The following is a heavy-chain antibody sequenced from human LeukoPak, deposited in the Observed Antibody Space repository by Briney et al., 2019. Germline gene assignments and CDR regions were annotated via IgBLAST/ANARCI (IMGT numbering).Heavy chain of an antibody. D-gene: IGHD2-21*02. CDR3: GGDCYGGYYYYMDV. CDR2: IYHSGST. V-gene: IGHV4-38-2*02. J-gene: IGHJ6*03. CDR1: GYSISSGYY. Sequence: SETLSLTCTVSGYSISSGYYWGWIRQPPGKGLEWIGNIYHSGSTYYNPSLKSRVTISVDTSKNQFSLNLSSVTAADTAVYYCGGDCYGGYYYYMDVWGKGTTVTVSS.